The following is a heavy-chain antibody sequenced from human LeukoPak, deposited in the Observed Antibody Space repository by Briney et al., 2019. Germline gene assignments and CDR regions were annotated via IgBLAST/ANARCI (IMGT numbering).Heavy chain of an antibody. Sequence: GGSLRLSCAASGFTFSSYSMNWVRQAPGKGREWVSSISSSSSYIYYADSVKGRFTISRDNAKNPLYLQMNSLRAEDTAVYYCAMGIVGATGYWGQGTLVTVSS. CDR1: GFTFSSYS. CDR3: AMGIVGATGY. J-gene: IGHJ4*02. V-gene: IGHV3-21*01. CDR2: ISSSSSYI. D-gene: IGHD1-26*01.